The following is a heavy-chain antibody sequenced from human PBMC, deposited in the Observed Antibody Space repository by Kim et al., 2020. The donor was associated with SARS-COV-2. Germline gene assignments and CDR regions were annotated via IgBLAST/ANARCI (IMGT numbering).Heavy chain of an antibody. J-gene: IGHJ4*02. Sequence: YADSVRGRFTISRDNAENTLLLQMNSLRDEDTAVYYCTRSAYNTMYDFWGQGTLVTVAA. CDR3: TRSAYNTMYDF. D-gene: IGHD1-1*01. V-gene: IGHV3-74*01.